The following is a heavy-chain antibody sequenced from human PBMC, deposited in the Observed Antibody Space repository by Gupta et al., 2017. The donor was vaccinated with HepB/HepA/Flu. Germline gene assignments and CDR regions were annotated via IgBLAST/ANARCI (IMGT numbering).Heavy chain of an antibody. D-gene: IGHD6-19*01. V-gene: IGHV4-34*01. CDR3: ARGPYSSGWYGGSRSVGRWFDP. J-gene: IGHJ5*02. Sequence: QVQLQQWGAGLLKPSETLSLTCAVYGGSFSGYYWSWLRQPPGKGLEWIGEINHSGSTNYNPSLKSRVTISVDTSKNQFSLKLSSVTAADTAVYYCARGPYSSGWYGGSRSVGRWFDPWGQGTLVTVSS. CDR2: INHSGST. CDR1: GGSFSGYY.